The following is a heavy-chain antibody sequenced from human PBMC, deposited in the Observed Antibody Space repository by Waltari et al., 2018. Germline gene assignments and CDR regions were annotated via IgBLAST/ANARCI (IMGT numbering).Heavy chain of an antibody. Sequence: EVQLVESGGGLVQPGGSLRLSCAASGFTFSSYAMSWVRQAPGKGLEWVSAISGSGGSTYDAYSVKGRFTISRDKSKNSLYLQMNSLRAEDTALYYCAKDMCAGAITCWYFDLWGRGTLVTVSS. CDR3: AKDMCAGAITCWYFDL. V-gene: IGHV3-23*04. J-gene: IGHJ2*01. CDR1: GFTFSSYA. D-gene: IGHD1-26*01. CDR2: ISGSGGST.